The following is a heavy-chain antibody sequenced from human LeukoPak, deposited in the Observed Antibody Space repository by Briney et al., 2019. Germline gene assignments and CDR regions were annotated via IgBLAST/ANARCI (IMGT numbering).Heavy chain of an antibody. V-gene: IGHV3-33*06. CDR2: IWYDGSNK. D-gene: IGHD6-13*01. CDR3: AKDIAAAGYYFDY. CDR1: GFTSSSYG. J-gene: IGHJ4*02. Sequence: PGGSLRLSCAASGFTSSSYGMHWVRQAPGKGLEWVAVIWYDGSNKYYADSVKGRFTISRDNSKNTLYLQMNSLRAEDTAVYYCAKDIAAAGYYFDYWGQGTLVTVSS.